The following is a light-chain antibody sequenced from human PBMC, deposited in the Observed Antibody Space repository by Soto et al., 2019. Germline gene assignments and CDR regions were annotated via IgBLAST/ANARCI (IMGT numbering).Light chain of an antibody. CDR3: QHYGSSTWT. V-gene: IGKV3-20*01. CDR1: QSVSSSY. Sequence: EIVLTQSPGTLSLSPGERATLSCRASQSVSSSYLAWYQQKPGQAPRLLIYGASSRATGIPDRFSGSGSGTDFTLNISRMEPEDFAVYYCQHYGSSTWTFGNGTKVDIK. J-gene: IGKJ1*01. CDR2: GAS.